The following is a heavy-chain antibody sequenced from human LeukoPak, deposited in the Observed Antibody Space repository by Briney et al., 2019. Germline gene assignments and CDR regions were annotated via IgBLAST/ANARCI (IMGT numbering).Heavy chain of an antibody. V-gene: IGHV3-15*01. J-gene: IGHJ3*02. CDR3: TTVWNCGGDCSDAFDI. CDR1: GFSFRNAW. CDR2: IKSKTDGGTT. Sequence: GGSLRLSCAASGFSFRNAWMSWVRQAPGKGLEWVGRIKSKTDGGTTDYAAPVTGRFTISRDDSKNTLYLQMNSLKTEDTAVYYCTTVWNCGGDCSDAFDIWGQGTMVTVSS. D-gene: IGHD2-21*02.